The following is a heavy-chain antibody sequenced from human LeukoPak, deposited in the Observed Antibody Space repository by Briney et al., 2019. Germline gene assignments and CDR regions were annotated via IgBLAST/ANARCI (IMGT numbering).Heavy chain of an antibody. D-gene: IGHD3-10*01. J-gene: IGHJ4*02. V-gene: IGHV3-7*03. CDR1: GFTFSSYW. CDR2: IKEDGSEK. CDR3: ARSIMGGGAFDY. Sequence: HPGRSLRLSCAASGFTFSSYWLNWVRQTPGKGLEWVANIKEDGSEKYHVDSVKGRFTISRDNAKSSLFLQMNNLRAEDTALYYCARSIMGGGAFDYWGQGTQVTVSS.